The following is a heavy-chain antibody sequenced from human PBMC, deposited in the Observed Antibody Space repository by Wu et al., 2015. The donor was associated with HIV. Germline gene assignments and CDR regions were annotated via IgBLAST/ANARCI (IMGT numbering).Heavy chain of an antibody. D-gene: IGHD3-10*01. J-gene: IGHJ1*01. Sequence: QVQLVQSGAEVKKPGSSVKVSCKASGDTLNNYAVSWVRQAPGQGLEWMAGTIPVFGTANYAQKFQGRVAITADESTSTAYMELSSLRSEDTAVYYCASTEPYGSGDWGQGTLVTVSS. CDR1: GDTLNNYA. CDR2: TIPVFGTA. V-gene: IGHV1-69*12. CDR3: ASTEPYGSGD.